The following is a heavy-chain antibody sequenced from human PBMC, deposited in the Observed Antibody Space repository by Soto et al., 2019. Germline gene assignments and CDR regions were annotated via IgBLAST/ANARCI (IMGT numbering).Heavy chain of an antibody. Sequence: GGSLRLSCAASGFTFSSYAMRWVRQAPGKGLEWVAVISYDGSNKYYADSVKGRFTISRDNSKNTLYLQMNSLRAEDTAVYYCARHKEVVATIDGGYFDYWGQGTLVTVSS. D-gene: IGHD5-12*01. CDR3: ARHKEVVATIDGGYFDY. J-gene: IGHJ4*02. V-gene: IGHV3-30-3*01. CDR2: ISYDGSNK. CDR1: GFTFSSYA.